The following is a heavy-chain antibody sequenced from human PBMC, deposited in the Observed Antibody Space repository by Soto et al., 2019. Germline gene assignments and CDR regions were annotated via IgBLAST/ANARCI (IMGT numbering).Heavy chain of an antibody. CDR3: ASEGAAPYYYYGMDV. D-gene: IGHD6-6*01. Sequence: QVQLQESGPGLVKPSQTLSLTCTVSGGSISSGGYFWSWIRQHPGKGLEWIGFIYYSGSTYYNPSLKSRVTRSVDTSKNQFSLNLSSVTAADTAVYYCASEGAAPYYYYGMDVWGQGTTVTVSS. CDR1: GGSISSGGYF. V-gene: IGHV4-31*03. CDR2: IYYSGST. J-gene: IGHJ6*02.